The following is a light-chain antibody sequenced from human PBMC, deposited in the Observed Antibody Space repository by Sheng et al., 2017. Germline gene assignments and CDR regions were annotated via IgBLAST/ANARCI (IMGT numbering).Light chain of an antibody. CDR3: QQYYSYPLT. CDR1: QDIRKY. CDR2: DVS. Sequence: DIQMTQSPSSLSAFVGDKVTITCQASQDIRKYLNWYQQKPGKAPKLMIYDVSSVQTGVPSRFSGSGSGTDFTLTISCLQSEDFASYHCQQYYSYPLTFGQGTKVEIK. V-gene: IGKV1-33*01. J-gene: IGKJ1*01.